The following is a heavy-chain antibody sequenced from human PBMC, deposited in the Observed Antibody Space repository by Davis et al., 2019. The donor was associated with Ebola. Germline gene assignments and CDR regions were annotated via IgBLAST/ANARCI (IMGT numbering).Heavy chain of an antibody. Sequence: PGGSLTLSCAASGFTFGSFGMHWVRQAPGKGLEWVALISYDGKYDFYADSVTGRFTISRDNSKKTLYLQMNGLRAEDTAVYYCAKGFRPFDNHSMDVWGRGTTATVSS. D-gene: IGHD1-1*01. V-gene: IGHV3-30*18. CDR1: GFTFGSFG. CDR3: AKGFRPFDNHSMDV. J-gene: IGHJ6*03. CDR2: ISYDGKYD.